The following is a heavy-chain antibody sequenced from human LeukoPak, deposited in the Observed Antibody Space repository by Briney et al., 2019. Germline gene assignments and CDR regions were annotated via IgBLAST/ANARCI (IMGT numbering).Heavy chain of an antibody. D-gene: IGHD2-21*02. J-gene: IGHJ4*02. CDR3: ARVRRVGDHREPDY. V-gene: IGHV1-69*04. Sequence: SVKVSCKASGGTFISYAISWVRQAPGQGLEWMGRIIPILGIANYAQKFQGRVTITADKSTSTAYMELSSLRSEDTAVYYCARVRRVGDHREPDYWGQGTLVTVSS. CDR1: GGTFISYA. CDR2: IIPILGIA.